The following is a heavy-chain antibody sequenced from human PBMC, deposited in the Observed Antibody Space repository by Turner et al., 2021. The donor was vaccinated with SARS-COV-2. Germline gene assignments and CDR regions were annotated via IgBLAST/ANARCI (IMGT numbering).Heavy chain of an antibody. D-gene: IGHD5-18*01. CDR1: GFTFSSQS. Sequence: EIQLMESVGCLVQPGASLRLSCSASGFTFSSQSMHWVRQDPGKGLEYVAAIGPNGNGPYYADSVKGRFTISRDNSKNALYLQMSSLRADDTAVYYCVHDLHTPMLAFWGQGALVTVSS. CDR3: VHDLHTPMLAF. CDR2: IGPNGNGP. J-gene: IGHJ4*02. V-gene: IGHV3-64D*06.